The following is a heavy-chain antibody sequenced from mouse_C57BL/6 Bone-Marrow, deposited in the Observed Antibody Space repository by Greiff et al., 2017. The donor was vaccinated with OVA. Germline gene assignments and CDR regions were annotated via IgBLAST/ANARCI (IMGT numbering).Heavy chain of an antibody. J-gene: IGHJ3*01. D-gene: IGHD2-3*01. Sequence: EVKLQQSGPELVKPGASVKISCKASGYTFTDYYMNWVKQSHGKSLEWIGDINPNNGGTSYNQKFKGKATLTVDKSSSTAYMELRSLTSEDSAVYYCARPDGGWFAYWGQGTLVTVSA. V-gene: IGHV1-26*01. CDR2: INPNNGGT. CDR3: ARPDGGWFAY. CDR1: GYTFTDYY.